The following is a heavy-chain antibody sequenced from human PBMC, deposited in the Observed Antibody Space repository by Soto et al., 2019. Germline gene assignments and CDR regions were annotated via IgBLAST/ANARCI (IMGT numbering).Heavy chain of an antibody. CDR2: ISSSSSYI. CDR3: ASALLTGDDYYGMDV. J-gene: IGHJ6*02. V-gene: IGHV3-11*06. CDR1: GFTFSDYH. Sequence: QVQLVESGGGLVKPGGSLRLSCAASGFTFSDYHMSWIRQAPGKGLEWVSYISSSSSYIYYADSVKGRFTISRDNAKNSLYLQMNSLRAEDTAVYYCASALLTGDDYYGMDVWGQGTTVTVSS. D-gene: IGHD7-27*01.